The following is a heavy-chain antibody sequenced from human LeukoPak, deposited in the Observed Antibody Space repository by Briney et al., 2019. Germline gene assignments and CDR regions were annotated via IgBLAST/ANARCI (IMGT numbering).Heavy chain of an antibody. V-gene: IGHV3-48*04. J-gene: IGHJ4*02. D-gene: IGHD6-13*01. CDR3: AKAIFPGIAAAGIDY. Sequence: PGGSLRLSCGASGFTFSTYSMNWVRQAPGKGLEWISYISGSSSTIYDAESVKGRFTISRDNSKNSLYLQMNSLRAEDTALYYCAKAIFPGIAAAGIDYWGQGTLVTVSS. CDR1: GFTFSTYS. CDR2: ISGSSSTI.